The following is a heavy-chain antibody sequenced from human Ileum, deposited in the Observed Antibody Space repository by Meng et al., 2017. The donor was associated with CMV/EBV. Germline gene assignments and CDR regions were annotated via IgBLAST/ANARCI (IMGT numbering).Heavy chain of an antibody. V-gene: IGHV3-23*01. J-gene: IGHJ4*02. CDR1: GFTFSTFA. D-gene: IGHD6-19*01. CDR3: TRGGRLVDS. CDR2: ITGNGDTT. Sequence: GGSLRPACAASGFTFSTFAMSWVRQAPGKGLEWVSAITGNGDTTFYTESVKGRFTISRDNFKRTLYLQMTSLRAEDAALYYCTRGGRLVDSWGQGTLVTVSS.